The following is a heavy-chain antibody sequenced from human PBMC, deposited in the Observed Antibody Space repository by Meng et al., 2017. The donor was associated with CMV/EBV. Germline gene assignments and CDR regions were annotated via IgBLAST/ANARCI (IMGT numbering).Heavy chain of an antibody. CDR1: GFTFSSYE. J-gene: IGHJ6*02. CDR3: ARGRGVVPAAMGRGYYYYYGMDV. D-gene: IGHD2-2*01. CDR2: ISSSGSTI. Sequence: GESLKISCAASGFTFSSYEMNWVRQAPGKGLEWVSYISSSGSTIYYADSVKGRFTISRDNAKNSLYLQMNSLRAEDTAVYYCARGRGVVPAAMGRGYYYYYGMDVWGQGTTVTVSS. V-gene: IGHV3-48*03.